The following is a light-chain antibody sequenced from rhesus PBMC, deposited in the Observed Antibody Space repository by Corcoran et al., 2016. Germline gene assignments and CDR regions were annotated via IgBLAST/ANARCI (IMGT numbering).Light chain of an antibody. CDR2: EAA. CDR3: QHYYSTPFT. Sequence: DIQMTQSPSSLSASVGDRVTITCRASQGITNDLAWYQQKPGETPKLLIYEAASLDSGIPSRFSGSGSGTDFTLTISSLQSEDFATYYCQHYYSTPFTVGPGTKLDIK. CDR1: QGITND. V-gene: IGKV1S17*01. J-gene: IGKJ3*01.